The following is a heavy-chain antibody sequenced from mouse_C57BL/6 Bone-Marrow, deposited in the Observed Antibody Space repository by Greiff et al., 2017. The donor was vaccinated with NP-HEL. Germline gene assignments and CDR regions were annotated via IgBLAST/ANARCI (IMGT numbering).Heavy chain of an antibody. CDR2: INYDGSST. V-gene: IGHV5-16*01. D-gene: IGHD1-1*01. Sequence: EVKVVESEGGLVQPGSSMKLSCTASGFTFSDYYMAWVRQVPEKGLEWVANINYDGSSTYYLDSLKSRFIISRDNAKNILYLQMSSLKSEDTATYYCARSRYYGSSYYFDYWGQGTTLTVSS. J-gene: IGHJ2*01. CDR3: ARSRYYGSSYYFDY. CDR1: GFTFSDYY.